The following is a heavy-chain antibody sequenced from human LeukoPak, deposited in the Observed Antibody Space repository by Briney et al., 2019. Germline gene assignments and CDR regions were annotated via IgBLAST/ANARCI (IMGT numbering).Heavy chain of an antibody. CDR2: IIPIFGTA. CDR1: GGTFSSYA. V-gene: IGHV1-69*05. CDR3: ARGRGDSSDIVFDY. D-gene: IGHD3-22*01. Sequence: GASVKVSCKASGGTFSSYAISWVRQGPGQGLEWMGRIIPIFGTANYAQKFQGRVTITTDESTSTAYMELSSLRSEDTAVYYCARGRGDSSDIVFDYWGQGTLVTVSS. J-gene: IGHJ4*02.